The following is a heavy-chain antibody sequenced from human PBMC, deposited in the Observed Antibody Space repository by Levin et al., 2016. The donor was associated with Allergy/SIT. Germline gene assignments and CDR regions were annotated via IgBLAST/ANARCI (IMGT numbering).Heavy chain of an antibody. Sequence: GESLKISCAASEFTFSNYAIHWVRQAPGKGLEWVAVISNDGSNKHYTDSVKGRFSISRDNSKNTLYLQMNSLRVEDTAVYHCAKTQSLMVAVPAAMRYGMNVWGQGTTVTVSS. CDR1: EFTFSNYA. D-gene: IGHD2-2*01. CDR3: AKTQSLMVAVPAAMRYGMNV. V-gene: IGHV3-30*18. J-gene: IGHJ6*02. CDR2: ISNDGSNK.